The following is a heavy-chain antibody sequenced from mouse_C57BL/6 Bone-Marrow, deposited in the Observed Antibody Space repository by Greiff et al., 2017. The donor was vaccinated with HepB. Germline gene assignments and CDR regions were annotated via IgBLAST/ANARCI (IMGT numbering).Heavy chain of an antibody. CDR3: ASGGRRGQDYYAMDY. J-gene: IGHJ4*01. D-gene: IGHD3-3*01. CDR2: INYDGSST. CDR1: GFTFSDYY. V-gene: IGHV5-16*01. Sequence: EVHLVESEGGLVQPGSSMKLSCTASGFTFSDYYMAWVRQVPEKGLEWVANINYDGSSTYYLDSLKSRFIISRDNAKNILYLQMSSLKSEDTATYYCASGGRRGQDYYAMDYWGQGTSVTVSS.